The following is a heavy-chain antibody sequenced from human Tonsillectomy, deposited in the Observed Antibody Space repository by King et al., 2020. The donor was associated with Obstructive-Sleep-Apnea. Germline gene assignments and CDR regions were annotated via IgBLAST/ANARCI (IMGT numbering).Heavy chain of an antibody. CDR2: ISYSSATI. Sequence: VQLVESGGGLVQPGGSLRLSCAASGFIFNSFSLNWVRQTPGKGLEWISYISYSSATIYYADSVKGRVSISRDNANNSLYLQMNSLRAEDTGVYYCARETKYGMAVWGQGTTVTVSS. J-gene: IGHJ6*02. V-gene: IGHV3-48*04. CDR1: GFIFNSFS. CDR3: ARETKYGMAV. D-gene: IGHD1-7*01.